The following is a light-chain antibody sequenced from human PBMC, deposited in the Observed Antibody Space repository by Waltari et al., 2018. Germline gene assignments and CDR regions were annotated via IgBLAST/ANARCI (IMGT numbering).Light chain of an antibody. CDR3: QSYDTTLSGHYV. J-gene: IGLJ1*01. CDR1: NSNIGAGNL. Sequence: QSVLTQPPSVSGAPGQRVTIPCTGSNSNIGAGNLVHWYQHIPGTAPKLLIYGTVNRPSGVPARGSGCESLTSPSLTITGLRAEDEADYYCQSYDTTLSGHYVFGTGTKVTVL. CDR2: GTV. V-gene: IGLV1-40*01.